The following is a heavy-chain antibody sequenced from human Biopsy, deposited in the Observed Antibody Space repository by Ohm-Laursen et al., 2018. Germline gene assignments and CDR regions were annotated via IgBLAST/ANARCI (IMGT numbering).Heavy chain of an antibody. Sequence: SDTLSLTCAVNSESSSGYFWNWIRQPQGKGLDWIGEINQGGSTKYNPSLKRRATLSADSSNSQFPLRLTTVTAADTAVYYCARDRGRRGWFDPWGQGTLVTVSS. V-gene: IGHV4-34*01. CDR1: SESSSGYF. CDR2: INQGGST. J-gene: IGHJ5*02. CDR3: ARDRGRRGWFDP. D-gene: IGHD1-14*01.